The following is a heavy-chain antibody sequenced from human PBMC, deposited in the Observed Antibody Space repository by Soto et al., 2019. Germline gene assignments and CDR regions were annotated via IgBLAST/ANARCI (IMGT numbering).Heavy chain of an antibody. V-gene: IGHV3-30-3*01. D-gene: IGHD3-22*01. Sequence: PGGSLRLSCAASGFTFSSYAMHWVRQAPGKGLEWVAVISYDGSNKYYADSVKGRFTISRDNSKNTLYLQMNSLRAEDTAVYYCARSGDSSGSYWYFDLWGRGTLVTVSS. J-gene: IGHJ2*01. CDR1: GFTFSSYA. CDR3: ARSGDSSGSYWYFDL. CDR2: ISYDGSNK.